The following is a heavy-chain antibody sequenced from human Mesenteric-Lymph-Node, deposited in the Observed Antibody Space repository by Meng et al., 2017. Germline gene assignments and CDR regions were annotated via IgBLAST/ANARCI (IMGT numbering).Heavy chain of an antibody. J-gene: IGHJ4*02. CDR2: ISYDGSNK. CDR1: GFTFSNYA. D-gene: IGHD4-17*01. CDR3: ARDQIVTTVTTLNLYY. V-gene: IGHV3-30*01. Sequence: GESLKISCAASGFTFSNYAMHWVRQAPGKGLEWVAVISYDGSNKYYADSVKGRFTISRDNSKNTLYLQMNSLRAEDTAVYYCARDQIVTTVTTLNLYYWGQGTLVTVAS.